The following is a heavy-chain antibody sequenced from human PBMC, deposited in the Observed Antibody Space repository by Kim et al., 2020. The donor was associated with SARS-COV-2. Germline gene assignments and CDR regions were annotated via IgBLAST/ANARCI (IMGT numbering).Heavy chain of an antibody. V-gene: IGHV3-23*01. D-gene: IGHD3-22*01. CDR2: ISGSGGST. CDR3: AKDNPYYYDSSGGDAFDI. J-gene: IGHJ3*02. Sequence: GGSLRLSCAASGFTFSNYAMSWVRQAPGKGLEWVSAISGSGGSTYYADSVKGRFTISRDNSKNTLYLQMNSLRAEDTAVYYCAKDNPYYYDSSGGDAFDIWGQGTMVTVSS. CDR1: GFTFSNYA.